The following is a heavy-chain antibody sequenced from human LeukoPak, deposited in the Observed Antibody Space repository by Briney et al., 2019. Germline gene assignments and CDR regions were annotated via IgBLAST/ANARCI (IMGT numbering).Heavy chain of an antibody. CDR1: GFTFSSYA. V-gene: IGHV3-23*01. D-gene: IGHD2-2*01. CDR3: AKIYGDIVVVPAALYYMDV. CDR2: ISGSGGST. Sequence: GGSLRLSCAASGFTFSSYAMRWVRQAPGKGLEWVSAISGSGGSTYYADSVKGRFTISRDNSKNTLYLQMNSLRAEDTAVYYCAKIYGDIVVVPAALYYMDVWGKGTTVTVSS. J-gene: IGHJ6*03.